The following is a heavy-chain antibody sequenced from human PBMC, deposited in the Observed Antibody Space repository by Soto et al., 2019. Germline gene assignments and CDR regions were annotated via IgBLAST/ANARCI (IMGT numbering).Heavy chain of an antibody. CDR3: ARVTYYDYLLSRQMAFDP. CDR2: IYYSGST. V-gene: IGHV4-30-4*01. Sequence: PSETLSLTCTVSGGSISSGDYYWSWIRQPPGKGLEWIGYIYYSGSTYYNPSLKSRVTISVDTSKNQFSLKLSSVTAADTAVYYCARVTYYDYLLSRQMAFDPWGQGTLDIVSS. CDR1: GGSISSGDYY. J-gene: IGHJ5*02. D-gene: IGHD3-16*01.